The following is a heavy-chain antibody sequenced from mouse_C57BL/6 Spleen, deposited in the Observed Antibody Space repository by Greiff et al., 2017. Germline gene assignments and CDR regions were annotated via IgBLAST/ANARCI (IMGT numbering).Heavy chain of an antibody. CDR1: GFTFSSYT. D-gene: IGHD2-3*01. CDR3: ARQDDGYYDY. V-gene: IGHV5-9*01. CDR2: ISGGGGNT. Sequence: EVMLVESGGGLVKPGGSLKLSCAASGFTFSSYTMSWVRQTPEKRLEWVATISGGGGNTYYPDSVKGRFTISRDNAKNTLYLQMSSLRSEDTALYYCARQDDGYYDYWGQGTTLTVSS. J-gene: IGHJ2*01.